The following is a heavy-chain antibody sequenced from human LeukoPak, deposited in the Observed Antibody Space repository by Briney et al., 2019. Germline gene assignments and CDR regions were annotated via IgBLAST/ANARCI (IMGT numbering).Heavy chain of an antibody. D-gene: IGHD5-18*01. CDR2: IYYNGNT. V-gene: IGHV4-39*01. CDR3: AKTYRAHGYTYGYFDY. CDR1: GVSVSSSDYY. J-gene: IGHJ4*02. Sequence: SETLSLTCTVSGVSVSSSDYYWGWIRQPPGKGLEWIGNIYYNGNTYYNPSLKSRVTISVDTSKNQFSLKLSSVTAADTAIYYCAKTYRAHGYTYGYFDYWGQGTLVTVSS.